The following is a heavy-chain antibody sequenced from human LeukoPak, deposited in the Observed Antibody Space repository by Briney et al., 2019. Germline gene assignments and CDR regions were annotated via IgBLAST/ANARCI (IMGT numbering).Heavy chain of an antibody. CDR3: AKGYSSGWYDGDAFDI. D-gene: IGHD6-19*01. CDR2: INWNGGST. Sequence: GGSLRLSCAASGFTFDDYGMTWVRQAPGKGLEWVSAINWNGGSTGYADSVKGRFTISRDNAKNSLYLQMNSLRAEDMALYYCAKGYSSGWYDGDAFDIWGQRTMVTVSS. J-gene: IGHJ3*02. V-gene: IGHV3-20*04. CDR1: GFTFDDYG.